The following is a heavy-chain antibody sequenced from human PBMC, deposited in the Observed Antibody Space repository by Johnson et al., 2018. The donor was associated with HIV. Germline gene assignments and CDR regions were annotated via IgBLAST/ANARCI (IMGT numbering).Heavy chain of an antibody. J-gene: IGHJ3*02. CDR2: IGVAGDT. CDR3: ARGGDRGYCTGGVCPGDAFDI. CDR1: GFTVSSNY. D-gene: IGHD2-8*02. V-gene: IGHV3-66*01. Sequence: EVQLVESGGGLVQPGGSLRLSCAASGFTVSSNYMSWVRQAPGKGLEWVSTIGVAGDTYYPGSVKGRLTISRDNAKNSLYLQMNSLSAEDTAVYYCARGGDRGYCTGGVCPGDAFDILGQGTMVTVSS.